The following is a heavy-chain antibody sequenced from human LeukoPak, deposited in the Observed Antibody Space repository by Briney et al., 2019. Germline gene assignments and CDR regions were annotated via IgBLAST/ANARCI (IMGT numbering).Heavy chain of an antibody. CDR2: ISGSSIYI. J-gene: IGHJ4*02. D-gene: IGHD3-22*01. CDR1: GLTFSTYS. V-gene: IGHV3-21*01. Sequence: GGSLKLSCAASGLTFSTYSMNWVRRAPGKGLEWVSSISGSSIYIYYADSVKGRFTISRDNAKNSLYLQMNSLRAEDTAVYYCARDPPYYDSSGYYYDYWGQGTLVTVSS. CDR3: ARDPPYYDSSGYYYDY.